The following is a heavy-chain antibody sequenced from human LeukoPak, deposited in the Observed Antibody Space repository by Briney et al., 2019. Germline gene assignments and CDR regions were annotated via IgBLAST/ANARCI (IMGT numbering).Heavy chain of an antibody. CDR3: ARDPSIAVAGTNY. V-gene: IGHV3-66*01. CDR1: GFTVSSNY. D-gene: IGHD6-19*01. Sequence: GGSLRLSCAASGFTVSSNYMSWVRQAPGKGLEWVSVIYSGGSTYYADSVKGRFTISRDNSKNTLYLQMNSLRAEDTAVYYCARDPSIAVAGTNYWGQGTLVTVSS. J-gene: IGHJ4*02. CDR2: IYSGGST.